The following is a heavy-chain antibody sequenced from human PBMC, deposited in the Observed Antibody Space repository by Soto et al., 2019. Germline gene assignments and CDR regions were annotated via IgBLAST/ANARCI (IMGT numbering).Heavy chain of an antibody. J-gene: IGHJ6*02. D-gene: IGHD1-26*01. CDR2: IPYDGINK. CDR3: ARAQAVGAKYYYGGMDV. V-gene: IGHV3-30-3*01. Sequence: QVQLVESGGGVVQPVRSLRLSCAASGCTFSSYAIHWVSQAPGKGLEWVAVIPYDGINKYYADSVKGRFTISRDNSKFTLYLQMNSLRAEDTAVYYCARAQAVGAKYYYGGMDVWGQGTTVAVSS. CDR1: GCTFSSYA.